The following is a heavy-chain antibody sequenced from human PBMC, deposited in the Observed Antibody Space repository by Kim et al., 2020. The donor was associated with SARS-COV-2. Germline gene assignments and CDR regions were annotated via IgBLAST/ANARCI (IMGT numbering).Heavy chain of an antibody. CDR3: AKKRSTSTVWEGTFDY. CDR1: GFTFSSYA. V-gene: IGHV3-23*01. J-gene: IGHJ4*02. D-gene: IGHD4-17*01. Sequence: GGSLRLSCAASGFTFSSYAMSWVRQAPGKGLEWVSAISGSGGSTYYADSVKGRFTISRDNSKNTLYLQMNSLRAEDTAVYYCAKKRSTSTVWEGTFDYWGQGTLVTVSS. CDR2: ISGSGGST.